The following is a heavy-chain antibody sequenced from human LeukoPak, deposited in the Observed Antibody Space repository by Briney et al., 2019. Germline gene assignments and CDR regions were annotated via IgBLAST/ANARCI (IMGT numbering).Heavy chain of an antibody. D-gene: IGHD6-13*01. J-gene: IGHJ4*02. CDR2: INPNSGGT. Sequence: ASVKVSCKASGYIFTDYYMHWVRQAPGQELGWMGRINPNSGGTNYAQKFQGRVTMTRDTSISTAYMELSKLTSDDTAVYYCARGWQQLDYWGQGTLVTVSS. CDR1: GYIFTDYY. V-gene: IGHV1-2*06. CDR3: ARGWQQLDY.